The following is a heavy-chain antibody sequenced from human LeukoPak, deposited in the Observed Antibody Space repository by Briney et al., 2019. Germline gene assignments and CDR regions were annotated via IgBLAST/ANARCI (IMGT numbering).Heavy chain of an antibody. V-gene: IGHV3-74*01. Sequence: PGGSLRLSCAAPGFTLNGYWMHWVRQAPGKGLVWVSRINSDGSTTSYADSVKGRFTISRDNAKNSLYLQMNSLRAEDTAVYYCARFITGGDYWGQGTLVTVSS. CDR2: INSDGSTT. J-gene: IGHJ4*02. CDR1: GFTLNGYW. D-gene: IGHD1-14*01. CDR3: ARFITGGDY.